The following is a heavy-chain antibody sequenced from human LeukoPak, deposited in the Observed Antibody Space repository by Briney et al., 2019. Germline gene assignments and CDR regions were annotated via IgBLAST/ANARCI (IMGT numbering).Heavy chain of an antibody. CDR3: ARGVGAAAGLPPFDY. J-gene: IGHJ4*02. CDR1: GESFRGYY. Sequence: SETLSLTCAVYGESFRGYYWSWIRQPPGKGLEWIGEIKHSGSTNYNPSLKSRVTISVDTSKKQFSLKLSSVTAADTAVYYCARGVGAAAGLPPFDYWGQGTLVTVSS. CDR2: IKHSGST. V-gene: IGHV4-34*01. D-gene: IGHD6-13*01.